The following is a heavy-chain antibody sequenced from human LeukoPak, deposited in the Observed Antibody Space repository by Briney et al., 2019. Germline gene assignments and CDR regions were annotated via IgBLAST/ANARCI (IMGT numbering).Heavy chain of an antibody. Sequence: PGGSLRLSCAASGFTFSDFWMHWVRQAPGKGPVWVSRINNDGSNRGYVGSVKGRFTISRDNAKNTLYLQMNSLRAEDTAVYYCARAIHLVGAFDIWGQGTMVTVSS. V-gene: IGHV3-74*01. J-gene: IGHJ3*02. D-gene: IGHD1-26*01. CDR3: ARAIHLVGAFDI. CDR1: GFTFSDFW. CDR2: INNDGSNR.